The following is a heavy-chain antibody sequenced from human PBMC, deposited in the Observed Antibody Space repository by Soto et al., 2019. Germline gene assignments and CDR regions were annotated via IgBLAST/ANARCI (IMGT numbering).Heavy chain of an antibody. Sequence: GGSLRLSCAASGFTFSSYGMHWVRQAPGKGLEWVAVIWYDGSNKYYADSVKGRFTISRDNSKNTLYLQMNSLRAEDTAVYYCARSRGRIYYDSSGADYWGQGTLVTVSS. CDR3: ARSRGRIYYDSSGADY. CDR2: IWYDGSNK. CDR1: GFTFSSYG. V-gene: IGHV3-33*01. D-gene: IGHD3-22*01. J-gene: IGHJ4*02.